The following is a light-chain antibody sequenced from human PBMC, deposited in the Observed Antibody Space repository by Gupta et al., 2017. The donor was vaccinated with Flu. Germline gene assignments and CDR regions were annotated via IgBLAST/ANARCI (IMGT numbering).Light chain of an antibody. Sequence: ISCSGSRSNIGSNVVYWYQQVPGRAPKLVIHTSDQRPSVVPDRFSGSKSGTSASLAISGLRSEEEADYYCAAWDDSLSGYVFASGTKVTVL. J-gene: IGLJ1*01. CDR3: AAWDDSLSGYV. CDR2: TSD. CDR1: RSNIGSNV. V-gene: IGLV1-47*01.